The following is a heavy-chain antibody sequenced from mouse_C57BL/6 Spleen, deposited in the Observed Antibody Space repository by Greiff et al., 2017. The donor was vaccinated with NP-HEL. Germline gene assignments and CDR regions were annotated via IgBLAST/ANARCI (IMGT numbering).Heavy chain of an antibody. Sequence: VKVVESGPELVKPGASVKLSCKASGYTFTSYDINWVKQRPGQGLEWIGWIYPRDGSTKYNEKFKGKATLSVDTSSSTAYMELHSLTSEDSAVYFCARGVSLMDYWGQGTSVTVSS. V-gene: IGHV1-85*01. J-gene: IGHJ4*01. CDR3: ARGVSLMDY. CDR1: GYTFTSYD. CDR2: IYPRDGST.